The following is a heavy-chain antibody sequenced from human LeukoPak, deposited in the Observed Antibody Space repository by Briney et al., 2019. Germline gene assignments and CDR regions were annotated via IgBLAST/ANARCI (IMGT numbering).Heavy chain of an antibody. J-gene: IGHJ6*03. V-gene: IGHV1-69*13. Sequence: GASVKVSCKASGGIFSSFAMSWVRQAPGHGLEWMGGIIPISGTTTYAQKFQGRVTITADESTSTAYMELSSLRSEDTAVYYCARCGASAGYYYYYYMDVWGKGTTVIVSS. CDR2: IIPISGTT. D-gene: IGHD3-10*01. CDR3: ARCGASAGYYYYYYMDV. CDR1: GGIFSSFA.